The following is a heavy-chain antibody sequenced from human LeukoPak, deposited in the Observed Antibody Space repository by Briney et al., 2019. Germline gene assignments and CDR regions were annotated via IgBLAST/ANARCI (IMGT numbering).Heavy chain of an antibody. V-gene: IGHV3-48*02. CDR2: ISTTGTTI. Sequence: PGGSLRLSCAASGFTFSSYGMHWVRQAPGKGLEWISYISTTGTTIHYADSVKGRFAISRDNAKSSLHLQMSSLRDEDTAVYYCARVWQDYSGVDYWGQGTLVTVSS. D-gene: IGHD2-21*01. CDR1: GFTFSSYG. J-gene: IGHJ4*02. CDR3: ARVWQDYSGVDY.